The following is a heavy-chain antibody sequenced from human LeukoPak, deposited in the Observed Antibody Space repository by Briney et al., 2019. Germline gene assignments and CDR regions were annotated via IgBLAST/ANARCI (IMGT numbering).Heavy chain of an antibody. D-gene: IGHD5-24*01. CDR2: IIPIFGTA. V-gene: IGHV1-69*05. CDR3: ARCGDGYNHYFDY. CDR1: GGTFSSYA. J-gene: IGHJ4*02. Sequence: ASVKVSCKASGGTFSSYAISWVRQAPGQGLEWMGGIIPIFGTANYAQKFQGRVTITTDESTSTAYMELSSLRSEDTAVYYCARCGDGYNHYFDYWGQGTLVTVSS.